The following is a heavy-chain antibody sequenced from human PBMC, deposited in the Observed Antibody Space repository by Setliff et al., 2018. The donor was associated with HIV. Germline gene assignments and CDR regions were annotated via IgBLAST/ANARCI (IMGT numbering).Heavy chain of an antibody. D-gene: IGHD3-16*01. J-gene: IGHJ4*02. Sequence: SETLSLTCTVSGGSISSGSHFWGWIRQPAGKGLEWIGHISTSGTTKYNPSLKSRVTISVDTSKKHFSLRLTSVTAADTAVYFCARVSTDYVWGSFLSSGPYYFDFWGQGALVTVSS. CDR3: ARVSTDYVWGSFLSSGPYYFDF. CDR2: ISTSGTT. CDR1: GGSISSGSHF. V-gene: IGHV4-61*09.